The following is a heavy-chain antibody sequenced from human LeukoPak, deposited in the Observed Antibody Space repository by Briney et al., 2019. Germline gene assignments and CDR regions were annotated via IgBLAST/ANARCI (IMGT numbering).Heavy chain of an antibody. V-gene: IGHV4-4*09. CDR2: IYTSGST. CDR1: GGSISSYY. J-gene: IGHJ3*02. Sequence: ASETLSLTCTVSGGSISSYYWSWIRQPPGKGLEWIGYIYTSGSTNYNPSLKSRVTISVDTSKTQFSLKLSSVTAADTAVYYCARLMSHDAFDIWGQGTMVTVSS. CDR3: ARLMSHDAFDI.